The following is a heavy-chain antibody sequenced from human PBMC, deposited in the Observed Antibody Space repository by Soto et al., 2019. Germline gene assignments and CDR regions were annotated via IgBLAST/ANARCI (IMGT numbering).Heavy chain of an antibody. V-gene: IGHV4-39*01. CDR2: IYYSGST. CDR3: ARHVSGYSSGWYFDY. D-gene: IGHD6-19*01. CDR1: GGSISSSSYY. J-gene: IGHJ4*02. Sequence: SETLSLTCTVSGGSISSSSYYWGWIRQPPGKGLEWIGSIYYSGSTYYNPSLKSRVTISVDTSKNQFSLKLSSVTAADTAVYYCARHVSGYSSGWYFDYWGQGTLVT.